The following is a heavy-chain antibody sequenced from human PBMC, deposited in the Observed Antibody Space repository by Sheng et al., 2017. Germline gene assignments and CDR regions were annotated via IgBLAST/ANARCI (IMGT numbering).Heavy chain of an antibody. CDR1: GFSFSNYE. V-gene: IGHV3-48*03. CDR3: ARDGGDYGDPNAFDI. D-gene: IGHD4-17*01. CDR2: ISSSGSTI. Sequence: EVQLVESGGVLVQPGGSLRLSCAASGFSFSNYEMNWVRQAPGKGLEWVAYISSSGSTIFYADSVKGRFTISKDNAKNSLYLQMNSLRAEDTAVYYCARDGGDYGDPNAFDIWGQGTMVTVSS. J-gene: IGHJ3*02.